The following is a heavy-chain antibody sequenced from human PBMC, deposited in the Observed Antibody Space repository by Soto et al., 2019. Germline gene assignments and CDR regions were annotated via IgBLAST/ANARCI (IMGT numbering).Heavy chain of an antibody. V-gene: IGHV1-8*01. CDR3: AKDSGSYPYYFDY. CDR1: GYTFTSYD. CDR2: MNPNSGNT. Sequence: ASVKVSCKASGYTFTSYDIDWVRQATGQGLEWMGWMNPNSGNTGYAQKFQGRVTMTRNTSISTAYMELSSLRSEDTAVYYCAKDSGSYPYYFDYWGQGTLVTVSS. D-gene: IGHD1-26*01. J-gene: IGHJ4*02.